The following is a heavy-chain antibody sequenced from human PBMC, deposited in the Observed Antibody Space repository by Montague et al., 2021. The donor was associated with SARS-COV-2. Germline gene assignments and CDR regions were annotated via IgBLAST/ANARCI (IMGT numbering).Heavy chain of an antibody. CDR3: ARRSVTMRVVAPFDY. V-gene: IGHV4-39*01. CDR2: IYYSGST. CDR1: GGSISSNDYY. J-gene: IGHJ4*02. Sequence: SETLSLTCTVSGGSISSNDYYWGWIRQPPGKGLEWIGTIYYSGSTYYRPSRKSRVTISVDTSNNQFSLRFRSVTAADTAVYYCARRSVTMRVVAPFDYWGQGTLVTVSS. D-gene: IGHD3-22*01.